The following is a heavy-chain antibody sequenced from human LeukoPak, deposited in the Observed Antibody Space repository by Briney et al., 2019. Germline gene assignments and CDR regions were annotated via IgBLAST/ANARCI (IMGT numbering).Heavy chain of an antibody. CDR2: INHSGST. CDR3: ARGPRLNIVVVVAARFDP. CDR1: GGSFSGYY. V-gene: IGHV4-34*01. D-gene: IGHD2-15*01. J-gene: IGHJ5*02. Sequence: SETLSLTCAVYGGSFSGYYWSWIRQPPGKGLEWIGEINHSGSTNYNPPLKSRVTISVDTSKNQFSLKLSSVTAADTAVYYCARGPRLNIVVVVAARFDPWGQGTLVTVSS.